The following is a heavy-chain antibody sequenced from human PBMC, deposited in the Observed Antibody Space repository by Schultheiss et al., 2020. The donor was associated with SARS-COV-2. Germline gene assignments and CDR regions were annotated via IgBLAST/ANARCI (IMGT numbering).Heavy chain of an antibody. J-gene: IGHJ5*02. CDR1: GGSFSGYY. CDR3: ARVGSYYYDSSGYYQNWFDP. V-gene: IGHV4-34*01. Sequence: SETLSLTCAVYGGSFSGYYWSWIRQPPGKGLEWIGEIYHSGSTYYNPSLKSRVTISVDTSKNQFSLKLSSVTAADTAVYYCARVGSYYYDSSGYYQNWFDPWGQGTLVTVSS. D-gene: IGHD3-22*01. CDR2: IYHSGST.